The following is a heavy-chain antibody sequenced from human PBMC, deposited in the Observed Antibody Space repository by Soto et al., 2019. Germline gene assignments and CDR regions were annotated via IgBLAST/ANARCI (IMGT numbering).Heavy chain of an antibody. CDR2: IYPGDSDT. V-gene: IGHV5-51*01. D-gene: IGHD5-12*01. CDR1: GYSFTSYW. Sequence: GESLKISCKGSGYSFTSYWIGWVRQMPGKGLEWMGIIYPGDSDTRYSPSFQGQVTISADKSISTAYLQWSSLKASDTAMYYCARQGLRDGYNKSSSGMDVWGQGTTVTVSS. J-gene: IGHJ6*02. CDR3: ARQGLRDGYNKSSSGMDV.